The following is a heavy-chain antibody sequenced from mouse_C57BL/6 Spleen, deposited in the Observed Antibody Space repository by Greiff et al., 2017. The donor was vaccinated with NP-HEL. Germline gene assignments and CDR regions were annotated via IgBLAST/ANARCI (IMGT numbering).Heavy chain of an antibody. V-gene: IGHV3-6*01. CDR1: GYSITSGYY. J-gene: IGHJ1*03. CDR3: ARNEGYWYFDV. Sequence: EVKLLESGPGLVKPSQSLSLTCSVTGYSITSGYYWNWIRQFPGNKLEWMGYISYDGSNNYNPSLKNRISITRDTSKNQFFLKLNSVTTEDTATYYCARNEGYWYFDVWGTGTTVTVSS. CDR2: ISYDGSN.